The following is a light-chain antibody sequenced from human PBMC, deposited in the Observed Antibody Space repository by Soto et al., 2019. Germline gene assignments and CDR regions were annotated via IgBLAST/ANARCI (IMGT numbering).Light chain of an antibody. CDR3: SSYTSSSTPYV. CDR2: DVS. V-gene: IGLV2-14*01. J-gene: IGLJ1*01. CDR1: SSDVGGYNY. Sequence: QSVLTQPASVSGSPGQSITISCTGTSSDVGGYNYVSWYQQHPGKAPKLMIYDVSNRPSGVSNRFSGSKSGNTASLTISGLRPEDEADYYCSSYTSSSTPYVFGTGTKLTVL.